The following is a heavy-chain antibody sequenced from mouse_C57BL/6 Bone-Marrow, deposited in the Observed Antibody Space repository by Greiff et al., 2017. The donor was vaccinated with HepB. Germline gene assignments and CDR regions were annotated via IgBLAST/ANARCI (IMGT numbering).Heavy chain of an antibody. CDR3: ARALREFAY. CDR1: GYTFTSYW. CDR2: IDPSDSYT. J-gene: IGHJ3*01. Sequence: QVQLQQPGAELVKPGASVKLSCKASGYTFTSYWMQWVKQRPGQGLEWIGEIDPSDSYTNYNQKFKGKATLTVDTSSSTAYMQLSSLTSEDSAVYYCARALREFAYWGQGTLVTVSA. D-gene: IGHD1-1*01. V-gene: IGHV1-50*01.